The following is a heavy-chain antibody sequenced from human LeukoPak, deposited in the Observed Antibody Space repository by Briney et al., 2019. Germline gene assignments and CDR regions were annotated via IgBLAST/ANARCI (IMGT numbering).Heavy chain of an antibody. J-gene: IGHJ6*02. D-gene: IGHD3-22*01. Sequence: GGSLRLSCAASRFTFSSYAMHWVRQAPGEGLDWVAAISYDGINKYYADSVKGRFTISRDNSKNTLYVQMNSLRAEDTAVYYCARELYDTRPYYYYGMDVWGQGTTVTVSS. CDR3: ARELYDTRPYYYYGMDV. CDR2: ISYDGINK. V-gene: IGHV3-30-3*01. CDR1: RFTFSSYA.